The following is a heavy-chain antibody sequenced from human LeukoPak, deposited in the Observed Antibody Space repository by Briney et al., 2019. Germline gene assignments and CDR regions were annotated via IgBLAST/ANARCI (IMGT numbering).Heavy chain of an antibody. J-gene: IGHJ4*02. Sequence: SETLSLTCTVSGGSISSYYWSWIRQPAGKGLEWIGRIYTSGSTNYNPSLKSRVTISIDTSKNQFSLRLSSVTAADTAMYYCAKSGGYGLIYYWGQGTLVTVSS. CDR2: IYTSGST. CDR3: AKSGGYGLIYY. CDR1: GGSISSYY. D-gene: IGHD1-26*01. V-gene: IGHV4-4*07.